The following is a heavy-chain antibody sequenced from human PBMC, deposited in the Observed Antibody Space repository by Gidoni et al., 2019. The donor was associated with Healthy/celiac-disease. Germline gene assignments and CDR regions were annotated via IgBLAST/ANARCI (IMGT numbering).Heavy chain of an antibody. D-gene: IGHD2-21*01. CDR2: IKSKSDGGTT. CDR1: GFTFRNAW. J-gene: IGHJ4*02. V-gene: IGHV3-15*01. CDR3: TTDLGLSKGGGDCYLY. Sequence: EVQLVESGGGLVKPGGSLRLSCAASGFTFRNAWMRWVRQAPGKGLEWVGRIKSKSDGGTTDYAAPVKGRFTISRDDSKNTLYLQMNSLRTENTAVYYCTTDLGLSKGGGDCYLYWGQGTLVTVSS.